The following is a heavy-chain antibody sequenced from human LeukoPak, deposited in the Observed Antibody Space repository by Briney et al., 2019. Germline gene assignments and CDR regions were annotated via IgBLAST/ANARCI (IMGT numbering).Heavy chain of an antibody. CDR2: TRFDGSIK. CDR3: ARWGGTRQCYLDY. CDR1: GFTFSDYG. V-gene: IGHV3-33*01. D-gene: IGHD1-14*01. J-gene: IGHJ4*02. Sequence: PGRSLRLSCAVSGFTFSDYGFHWVRQAPGKGLEWVAVTRFDGSIKQYADSVKGRFTISRDNSNNTLYLQMNTLGVEDTAVYYGARWGGTRQCYLDYWGQGILVTVSS.